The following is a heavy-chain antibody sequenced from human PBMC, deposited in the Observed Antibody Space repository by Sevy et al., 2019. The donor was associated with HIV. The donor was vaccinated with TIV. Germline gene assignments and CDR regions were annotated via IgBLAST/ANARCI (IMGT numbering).Heavy chain of an antibody. CDR1: GYTFTGQF. Sequence: ASVKVSCKASGYTFTGQFIHWVRQAPGQGLEWMGWINPNSGNTNYAQEFQGRVTMTRDTSISTAYMELSGLKSDDTAVYYCSRDRRLRGYGDGCFDYWGQGTLVTVSS. D-gene: IGHD5-12*01. CDR3: SRDRRLRGYGDGCFDY. V-gene: IGHV1-2*02. CDR2: INPNSGNT. J-gene: IGHJ4*02.